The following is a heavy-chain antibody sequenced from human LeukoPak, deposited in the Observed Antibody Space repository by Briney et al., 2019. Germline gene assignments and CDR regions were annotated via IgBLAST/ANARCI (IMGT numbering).Heavy chain of an antibody. J-gene: IGHJ6*03. CDR3: AKNRGAGSHYYYHMNV. CDR2: ISSTSAYI. V-gene: IGHV3-21*01. CDR1: GFALKSYS. Sequence: GGSLRLSCAGSGFALKSYSLSWVRQAPGKGLEWVSSISSTSAYIYYADSVKGRFTISRDNSKNTLYLQMNSLRAEDTAVYYCAKNRGAGSHYYYHMNVWGKGTTVTVSS. D-gene: IGHD1-26*01.